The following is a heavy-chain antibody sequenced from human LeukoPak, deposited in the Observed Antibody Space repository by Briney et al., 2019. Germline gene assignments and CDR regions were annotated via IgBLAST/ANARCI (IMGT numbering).Heavy chain of an antibody. J-gene: IGHJ4*02. Sequence: GGSLRLSCAASGFTLSRYLMAWVRQAPGKGLEWVANIKGDESARHQADSVKGRFTISRDNTRNSLYLQMTNLRGDDTAVYYCARDVLGILHYWGEGSLVTVSS. D-gene: IGHD3-10*01. V-gene: IGHV3-7*01. CDR3: ARDVLGILHY. CDR2: IKGDESAR. CDR1: GFTLSRYL.